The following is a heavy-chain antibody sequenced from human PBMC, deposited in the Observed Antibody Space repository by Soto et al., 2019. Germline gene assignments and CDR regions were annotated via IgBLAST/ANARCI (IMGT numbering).Heavy chain of an antibody. CDR2: ISYDGSNK. D-gene: IGHD2-15*01. CDR1: GFTFSSYA. V-gene: IGHV3-30-3*01. CDR3: ARSMAISNGGIPALFDY. Sequence: QVQMVESGGGVVQPGRSLRLSCAASGFTFSSYAMHWGRQAPGKGLEWVAVISYDGSNKYYADSVKGRFTISRDNSKNTLYLQMNSLRAEDTAVYYCARSMAISNGGIPALFDYWGQGTLVTVSS. J-gene: IGHJ4*02.